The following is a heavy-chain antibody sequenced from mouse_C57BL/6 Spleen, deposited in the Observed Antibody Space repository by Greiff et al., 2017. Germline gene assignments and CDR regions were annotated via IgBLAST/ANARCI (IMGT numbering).Heavy chain of an antibody. CDR3: ARYRNSGSTFYYAMDY. Sequence: QVQLQQPGAELVRPGTSVKLSCKASGYTFTSYWMHWVKQRPGQGLEWIGVIDPSDSYTNYNQKFKGKATLTVDTSSSTAYMQLSSLTSEDSAVYYCARYRNSGSTFYYAMDYWGQGTSVTVSS. D-gene: IGHD1-1*01. CDR2: IDPSDSYT. CDR1: GYTFTSYW. V-gene: IGHV1-59*01. J-gene: IGHJ4*01.